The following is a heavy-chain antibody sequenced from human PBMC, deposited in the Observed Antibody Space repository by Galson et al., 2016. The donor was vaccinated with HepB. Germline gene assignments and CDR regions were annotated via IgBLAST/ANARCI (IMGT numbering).Heavy chain of an antibody. CDR2: IRNRVHSYTT. D-gene: IGHD3-22*01. CDR3: ARVSGGYYGDWVDP. J-gene: IGHJ5*02. Sequence: SLRLSCADSGFTFSDYDMDWVRQAPGKGLEWVGRIRNRVHSYTTQYAASVRGRFTISRDDSKSSLYLQMNSLKTEDTADYYCARVSGGYYGDWVDPWGQGTLVTVSS. CDR1: GFTFSDYD. V-gene: IGHV3-72*01.